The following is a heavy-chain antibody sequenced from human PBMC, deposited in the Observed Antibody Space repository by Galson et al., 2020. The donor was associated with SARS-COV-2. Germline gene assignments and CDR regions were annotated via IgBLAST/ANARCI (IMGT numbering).Heavy chain of an antibody. CDR2: IFYDGTYK. CDR1: GFTSTTSV. Sequence: GESLKISCAASGFTSTTSVMHWVRQAPGKGLEWVAVIFYDGTYKYYGYSVNGRFTISRDNSKNTVYLQMNSLTAEDTAVYYCARREEDNKRRGLEHWGQGILVTVSS. D-gene: IGHD1-1*01. CDR3: ARREEDNKRRGLEH. J-gene: IGHJ4*02. V-gene: IGHV3-33*01.